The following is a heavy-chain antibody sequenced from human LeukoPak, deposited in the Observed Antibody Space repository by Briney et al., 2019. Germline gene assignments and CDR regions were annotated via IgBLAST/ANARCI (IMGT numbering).Heavy chain of an antibody. V-gene: IGHV4-59*08. CDR3: ARRPTGDPKFDY. J-gene: IGHJ4*02. Sequence: SQTLSPTCSVSLGSPSNYSWTSIPHTPQKRLEWIGYIYCSGTTYSNPSLKSRVTISVDTSKNRFSLKLSTVTAADTAVYYCARRPTGDPKFDYWGQGTLVTVSS. CDR2: IYCSGTT. CDR1: LGSPSNYS. D-gene: IGHD7-27*01.